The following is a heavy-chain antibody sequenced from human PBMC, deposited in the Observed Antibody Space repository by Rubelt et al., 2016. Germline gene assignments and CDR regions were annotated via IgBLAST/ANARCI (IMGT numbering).Heavy chain of an antibody. CDR3: ARHIRDGTSGYYYGH. D-gene: IGHD3-22*01. J-gene: IGHJ4*02. V-gene: IGHV3-7*01. Sequence: VDSVKGRFTISRDNTKNSLYLQMNSLRAEDTAVYYCARHIRDGTSGYYYGHWGQGTLVTVSS.